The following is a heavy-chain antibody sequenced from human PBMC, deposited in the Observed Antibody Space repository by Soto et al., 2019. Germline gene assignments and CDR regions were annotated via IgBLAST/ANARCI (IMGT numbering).Heavy chain of an antibody. V-gene: IGHV3-23*01. CDR3: AKNQGVELVPLATVDWFDP. CDR2: ISGSGFKK. CDR1: GFIFEYFG. Sequence: PGGSLRLSCAASGFIFEYFGISCVRQAHGKGLEWISSISGSGFKKYYADSVKGRFTISRDNSKSTVYLELNNLSAEDTAVYHCAKNQGVELVPLATVDWFDPWGQGSVVTVSS. J-gene: IGHJ5*02. D-gene: IGHD1-26*01.